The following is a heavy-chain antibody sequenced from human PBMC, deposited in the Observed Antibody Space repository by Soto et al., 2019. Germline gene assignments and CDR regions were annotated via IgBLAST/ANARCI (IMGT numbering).Heavy chain of an antibody. V-gene: IGHV1-3*01. CDR1: GYTFTSYA. CDR2: INAGNGNT. CDR3: ARDVLVLMVYAPPYYYMDV. J-gene: IGHJ6*03. D-gene: IGHD2-8*01. Sequence: ASVKVSCKASGYTFTSYAMHWVRQAPGQRLEWMGWINAGNGNTKYSQKFQGRVTITRDTSASTAYMELNSLRSEDTAVYYCARDVLVLMVYAPPYYYMDVWGKGTTVTVSS.